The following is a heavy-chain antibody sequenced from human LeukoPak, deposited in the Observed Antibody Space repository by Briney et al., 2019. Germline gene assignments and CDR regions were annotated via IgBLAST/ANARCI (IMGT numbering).Heavy chain of an antibody. CDR3: ARRNYCSSTSCQVLDY. CDR1: GGTFSSYA. Sequence: ASVKVSCKASGGTFSSYAISWVRQAPGQGLEWMGWISAYNGNTNYAQKLQGRVTMTTDTSTSTAYMELRSLRSDDTAVYYCARRNYCSSTSCQVLDYWGQGTLVTVSS. J-gene: IGHJ4*02. CDR2: ISAYNGNT. D-gene: IGHD2-2*01. V-gene: IGHV1-18*01.